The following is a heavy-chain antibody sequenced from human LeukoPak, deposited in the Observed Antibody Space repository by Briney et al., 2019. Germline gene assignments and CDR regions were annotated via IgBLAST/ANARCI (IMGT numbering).Heavy chain of an antibody. CDR3: AKGAVRGVIYYFDY. V-gene: IGHV3-23*01. Sequence: GGSLRLSCSASGFTFSNYGMSWVRQAPGKGLEWVSAISGSGSNTYYADSVKGRFTISRDNSKNTLYLQMNSLRADDTAVYYCAKGAVRGVIYYFDYWGQGTLVTVSS. J-gene: IGHJ4*02. CDR2: ISGSGSNT. CDR1: GFTFSNYG. D-gene: IGHD3-10*01.